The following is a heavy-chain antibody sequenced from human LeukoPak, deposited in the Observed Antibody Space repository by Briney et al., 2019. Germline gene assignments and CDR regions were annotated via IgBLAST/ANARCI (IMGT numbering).Heavy chain of an antibody. V-gene: IGHV4-39*07. D-gene: IGHD1-7*01. CDR1: GGSISSSSYY. CDR2: IYYSGST. Sequence: SETLSLTCTVSGGSISSSSYYWGWIRQPPGKGLEWIGSIYYSGSTYYNPSLKSRVTISVDKSKNQFSLKLSSVTAADTAVYYCAMRAELQPFGDYWGQGTLVTVSS. CDR3: AMRAELQPFGDY. J-gene: IGHJ4*02.